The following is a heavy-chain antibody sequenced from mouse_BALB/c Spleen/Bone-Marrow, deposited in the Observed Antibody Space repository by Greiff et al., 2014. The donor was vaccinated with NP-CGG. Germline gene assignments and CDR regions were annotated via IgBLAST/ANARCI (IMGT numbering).Heavy chain of an antibody. D-gene: IGHD2-3*01. V-gene: IGHV1-74*01. CDR3: ASYDGYYEGDRYFDV. Sequence: QVQLKESGAELVRPGASVKLSCKASGYTFTSYWMNWVKQRPEQGLEWIGRIDPYDSETHYNQKFKDKAILTVDKSSSTAYMQLSSLTSEDSAVYYCASYDGYYEGDRYFDVWGAGTTVTVSS. CDR2: IDPYDSET. CDR1: GYTFTSYW. J-gene: IGHJ1*01.